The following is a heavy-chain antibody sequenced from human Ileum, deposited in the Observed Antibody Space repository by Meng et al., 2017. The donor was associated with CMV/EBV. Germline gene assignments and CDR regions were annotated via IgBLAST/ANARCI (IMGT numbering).Heavy chain of an antibody. J-gene: IGHJ5*02. CDR2: TYYRSKWYK. CDR1: NVSSNSAA. V-gene: IGHV6-1*01. Sequence: NVSSNSAAWNWIRQSPSRGLEWLGRTYYRSKWYKDYALSVKSRITIDPDTSKNQFSLQLNSVTPEDTAVYYCARASRWNYAADWFDPWGQGTLVTVSS. D-gene: IGHD1-7*01. CDR3: ARASRWNYAADWFDP.